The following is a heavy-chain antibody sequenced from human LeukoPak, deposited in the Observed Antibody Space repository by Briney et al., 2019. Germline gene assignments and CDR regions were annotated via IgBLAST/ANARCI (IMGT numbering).Heavy chain of an antibody. CDR1: GFTFSNYE. CDR2: ISDHGKSR. D-gene: IGHD6-13*01. V-gene: IGHV3-48*03. J-gene: IGHJ4*02. Sequence: GGSLRLSCAASGFTFSNYEMNWVRQTPGKGLEWVSYISDHGKSRNYVDSVKGRFTISRDNAKNSLYLQMSSLRVEDTAVCFCARARIAAPLLDYWGQGTLVTVSS. CDR3: ARARIAAPLLDY.